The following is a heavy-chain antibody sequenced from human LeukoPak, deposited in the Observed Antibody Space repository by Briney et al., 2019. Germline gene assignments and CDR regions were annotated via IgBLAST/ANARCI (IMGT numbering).Heavy chain of an antibody. V-gene: IGHV4-30-4*01. CDR2: ICYSGST. J-gene: IGHJ4*02. D-gene: IGHD2-15*01. CDR3: ARQPCSGGSCYPYYFDY. CDR1: GGSISSGDYY. Sequence: PSETLSLTCTVSGGSISSGDYYWSWIRQPPGTGLEWIGYICYSGSTYYNPSLKSRVTISVDTSKNQFSLKLSSVTAADTAVYYCARQPCSGGSCYPYYFDYWGQGTLVTVSS.